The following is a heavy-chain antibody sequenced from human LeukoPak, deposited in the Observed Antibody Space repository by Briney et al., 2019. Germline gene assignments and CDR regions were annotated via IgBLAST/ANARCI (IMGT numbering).Heavy chain of an antibody. CDR2: ISYSGST. J-gene: IGHJ4*02. CDR1: GGSISSYY. D-gene: IGHD2/OR15-2a*01. CDR3: AAWQNRLFDY. Sequence: SETXSXTXTXXGGSISSYYWSWIRQPPGKGLEWIGYISYSGSTNYNPSLKSRVTISVETSKNQISLKLSSVTAADTAVYYCAAWQNRLFDYWGQGTLVTVSS. V-gene: IGHV4-59*03.